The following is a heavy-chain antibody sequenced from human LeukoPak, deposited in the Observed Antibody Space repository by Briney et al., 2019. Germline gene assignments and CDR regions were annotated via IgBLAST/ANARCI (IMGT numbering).Heavy chain of an antibody. V-gene: IGHV3-74*01. CDR3: ARDCDTSGNYYGWFDP. CDR2: IKYDGTST. D-gene: IGHD3-22*01. J-gene: IGHJ5*02. Sequence: QPGGSLRLSCAASGFTFTTYWMHWVRQIPGKGLVWVSRIKYDGTSTTYADSVKGRFTISRDNAKNTLYLRMNSLRAEDTAVYYCARDCDTSGNYYGWFDPWGQGALVTVSS. CDR1: GFTFTTYW.